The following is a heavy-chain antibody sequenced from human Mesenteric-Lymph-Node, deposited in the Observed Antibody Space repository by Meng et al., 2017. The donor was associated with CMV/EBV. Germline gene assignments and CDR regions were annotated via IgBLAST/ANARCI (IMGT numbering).Heavy chain of an antibody. Sequence: SETLSLTCTVSGGSISTYYWSWIRQPPGKGLEWIGYIYYSGSTNYNPSLKSRVTISVDMSKNQFSLKLSSVTAADTAVYYCARDGLTVANAFDIWGQGTMVTVSS. V-gene: IGHV4-59*01. CDR3: ARDGLTVANAFDI. J-gene: IGHJ3*02. CDR2: IYYSGST. CDR1: GGSISTYY. D-gene: IGHD4-11*01.